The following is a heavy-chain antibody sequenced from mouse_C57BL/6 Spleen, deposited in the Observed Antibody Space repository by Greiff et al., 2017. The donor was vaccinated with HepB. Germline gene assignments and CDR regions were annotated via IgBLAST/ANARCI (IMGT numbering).Heavy chain of an antibody. V-gene: IGHV1-54*01. CDR1: GYAFTNYL. J-gene: IGHJ3*01. Sequence: QVQLKQSGAELVRPGTSVKVSCKASGYAFTNYLIEWVKQRPGQGLEWIGVINPGSGGTNYNEKFKGKATLTADKSSSTAYMQLSSLTSEDSAVYFCARSPGCYGYAWFAYWGQGTLVTVSA. CDR3: ARSPGCYGYAWFAY. CDR2: INPGSGGT. D-gene: IGHD2-2*01.